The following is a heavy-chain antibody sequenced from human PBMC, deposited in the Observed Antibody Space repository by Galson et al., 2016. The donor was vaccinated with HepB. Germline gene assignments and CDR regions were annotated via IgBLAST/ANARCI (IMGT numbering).Heavy chain of an antibody. CDR2: ISSSSKYI. V-gene: IGHV3-21*01. D-gene: IGHD1/OR15-1a*01. Sequence: SLRLSCAASGFTFSNYYMHWVRQAPGRGLEWVPSISSSSKYIYYADSMKGRFTISRDNANNSLFLQMEGLRADDTAVYYCARDNVKSGRRQTSYYCDSWGQGTLVTVSS. CDR1: GFTFSNYY. CDR3: ARDNVKSGRRQTSYYCDS. J-gene: IGHJ4*02.